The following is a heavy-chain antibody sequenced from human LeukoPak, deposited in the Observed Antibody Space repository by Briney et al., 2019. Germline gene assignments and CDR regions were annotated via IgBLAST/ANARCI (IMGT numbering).Heavy chain of an antibody. Sequence: PSETLSLTCTVSGGSISNYYWSWIRQPPGKGLEWIGYIYYSGSTNYNPSLKSRVTISVDTSKNQFSLKLSSVTAADTAVYYCARAPPVDTANPFGCNWFDPWGQGTLVTVSS. J-gene: IGHJ5*02. V-gene: IGHV4-59*01. D-gene: IGHD5-18*01. CDR2: IYYSGST. CDR1: GGSISNYY. CDR3: ARAPPVDTANPFGCNWFDP.